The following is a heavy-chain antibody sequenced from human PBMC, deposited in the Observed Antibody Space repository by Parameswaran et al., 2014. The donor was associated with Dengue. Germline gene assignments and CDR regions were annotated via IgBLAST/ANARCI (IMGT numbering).Heavy chain of an antibody. J-gene: IGHJ4*02. CDR2: IKQDGSEK. V-gene: IGHV3-7*01. CDR3: ARGSDTMVRGVSKY. D-gene: IGHD3-10*01. Sequence: RWIRQPPGKGLEWVANIKQDGSEKYYVDSARGRFTISRDNAKNSLYLQMISLRAEDTAVYYCARGSDTMVRGVSKYWGQGTLVTVSS.